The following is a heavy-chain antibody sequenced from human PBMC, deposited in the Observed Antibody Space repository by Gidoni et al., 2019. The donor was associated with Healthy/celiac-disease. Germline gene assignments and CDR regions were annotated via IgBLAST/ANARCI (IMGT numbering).Heavy chain of an antibody. CDR1: GFTFGSYG. CDR2: IWYDGSNK. V-gene: IGHV3-33*08. D-gene: IGHD6-19*01. J-gene: IGHJ4*02. Sequence: QVQLVESGGGVVQPGRSLRPSCAASGFTFGSYGMHWVRQAPGRGLEWVAVIWYDGSNKYYADSVKGRFTISRDNSKNTLYLQMNSLRAEDTAVYYCARDPGIAVAEYYFDYWGQGTLVTVSS. CDR3: ARDPGIAVAEYYFDY.